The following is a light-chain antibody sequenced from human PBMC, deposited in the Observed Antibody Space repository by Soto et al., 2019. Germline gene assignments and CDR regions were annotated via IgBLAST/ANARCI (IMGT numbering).Light chain of an antibody. CDR1: SSDVGGHNH. Sequence: QSALTQPPSAYGSPGQSVTISCTGSSSDVGGHNHVSWYQQHPGKAPKLMIYEVSKRPSGVPDRFSGSKSVNTASLTVSGLKSEEEADYYCRSYAGRMNWIFGGGNKLTVL. CDR3: RSYAGRMNWI. J-gene: IGLJ2*01. CDR2: EVS. V-gene: IGLV2-8*01.